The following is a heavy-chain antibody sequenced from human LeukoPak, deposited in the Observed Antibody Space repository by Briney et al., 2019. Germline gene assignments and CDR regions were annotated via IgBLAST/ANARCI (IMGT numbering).Heavy chain of an antibody. CDR2: IYYSGST. J-gene: IGHJ5*02. V-gene: IGHV4-59*01. CDR3: ARNRGVCTGGSCYSYWFNP. D-gene: IGHD2-15*01. Sequence: SETLSLTCTVYGGSISSYYWSWIRQPPGKGLEWIGYIYYSGSTNYNPSLKSRVTISVDTSKNQFSLKLSSVTAADTAVYYCARNRGVCTGGSCYSYWFNPWGQGTLVTVSS. CDR1: GGSISSYY.